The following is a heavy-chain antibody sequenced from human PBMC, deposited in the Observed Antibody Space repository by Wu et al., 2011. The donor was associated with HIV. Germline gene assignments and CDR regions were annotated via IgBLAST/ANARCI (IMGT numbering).Heavy chain of an antibody. J-gene: IGHJ4*02. D-gene: IGHD3-22*01. Sequence: QVQLVQSGAEVKKPGASVKVSCKASGYTFTSYGISWVRQAPGQGLEWMGWISGFVGKTNYAQRFQDRVTLTTDTSTTTAHMEVRSLRSADTAVYYCARGEDYYGSSGYHGYWGQGTWSRLL. CDR1: GYTFTSYG. CDR3: ARGEDYYGSSGYHGY. V-gene: IGHV1-18*01. CDR2: ISGFVGKT.